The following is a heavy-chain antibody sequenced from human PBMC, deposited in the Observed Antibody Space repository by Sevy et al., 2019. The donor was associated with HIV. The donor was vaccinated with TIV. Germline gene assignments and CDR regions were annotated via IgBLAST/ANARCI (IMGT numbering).Heavy chain of an antibody. V-gene: IGHV3-9*01. D-gene: IGHD5-18*01. CDR1: GFTFDDYA. Sequence: GGSLRLSCAASGFTFDDYAMHWVRQAPGKGLEWVSGISWNSGSIGYGDSVKGRFTISRDNAKNSLYLQMNSLRAEDTALYYCAKDLTATSYGTHLFDYWGQGTLVTVSS. CDR2: ISWNSGSI. CDR3: AKDLTATSYGTHLFDY. J-gene: IGHJ4*02.